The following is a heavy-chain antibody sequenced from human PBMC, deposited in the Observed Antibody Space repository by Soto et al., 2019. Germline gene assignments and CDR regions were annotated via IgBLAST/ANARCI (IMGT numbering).Heavy chain of an antibody. D-gene: IGHD3-22*01. CDR1: GGSISSGGYY. J-gene: IGHJ4*02. Sequence: ASETLSLTCTVSGGSISSGGYYWSWIRQHPGKGLEWIGYIYYSGSTYYNPSLKSRVTISVDTSKNQFSLKLSSVTAADTAVYYCARDSSGSEGVPFDYWGQGTLVTVSS. CDR2: IYYSGST. V-gene: IGHV4-31*03. CDR3: ARDSSGSEGVPFDY.